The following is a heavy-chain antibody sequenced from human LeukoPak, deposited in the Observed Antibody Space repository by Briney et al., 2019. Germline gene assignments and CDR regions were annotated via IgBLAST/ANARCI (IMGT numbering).Heavy chain of an antibody. D-gene: IGHD2-15*01. CDR1: GFTFSTYW. CDR2: INQHGSER. CDR3: AKGGGGPPFDY. V-gene: IGHV3-7*03. Sequence: GGSLRLSCAASGFTFSTYWMSWVRQAPGKGLEWVANINQHGSERYYVGSGKGRFTISRDNAKTSLYLQMNSLRAEDTAVYYCAKGGGGPPFDYWGQGSLVTVSS. J-gene: IGHJ4*02.